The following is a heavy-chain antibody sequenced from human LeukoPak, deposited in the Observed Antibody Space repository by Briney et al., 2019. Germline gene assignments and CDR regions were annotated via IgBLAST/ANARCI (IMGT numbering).Heavy chain of an antibody. V-gene: IGHV3-23*01. D-gene: IGHD6-19*01. J-gene: IGHJ6*04. CDR3: AKVGYSSGWSSGYYYYYGMDV. Sequence: PGGSLTLSCAASGFTFSSYAMSWVRQAPGKGLEWVSAISGIGGSTYYADSVKGRFTISRDNSKNTLYLQMNSLRAEDTAVYYCAKVGYSSGWSSGYYYYYGMDVWGKGTTVTVSS. CDR2: ISGIGGST. CDR1: GFTFSSYA.